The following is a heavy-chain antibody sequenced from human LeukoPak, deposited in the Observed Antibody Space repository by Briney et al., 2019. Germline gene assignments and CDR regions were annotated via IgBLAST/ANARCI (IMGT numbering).Heavy chain of an antibody. J-gene: IGHJ3*02. V-gene: IGHV3-23*01. CDR1: GFTFSSYA. D-gene: IGHD4-17*01. CDR3: AQGLASTVGDAFDI. Sequence: GGSLRLSCAASGFTFSSYAMNWVRQAPGKGLEWVSGISGSGDSTYYADSVKGRFTISRDTSKNTLYLQMNSLRAEDTAVYYCAQGLASTVGDAFDIWGQGTMVTVSS. CDR2: ISGSGDST.